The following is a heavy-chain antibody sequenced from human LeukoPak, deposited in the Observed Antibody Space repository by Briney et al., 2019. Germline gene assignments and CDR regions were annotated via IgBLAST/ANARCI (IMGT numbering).Heavy chain of an antibody. Sequence: SETLSLTCAVSGGSISSSNWWSWVRQPPGKGLEWIGYIYYTGSTNYNPSLKSRVTISVDTSKNQFSLKLSSVTAADTAVYYCARDRGDGYDYFWDYWGQGTLVTVSS. D-gene: IGHD5-12*01. CDR2: IYYTGST. J-gene: IGHJ4*02. CDR3: ARDRGDGYDYFWDY. V-gene: IGHV4-4*02. CDR1: GGSISSSNW.